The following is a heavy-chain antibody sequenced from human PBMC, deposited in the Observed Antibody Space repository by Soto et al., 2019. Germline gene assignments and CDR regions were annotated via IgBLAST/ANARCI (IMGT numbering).Heavy chain of an antibody. D-gene: IGHD2-15*01. CDR3: ARHKGYCSSTSCYGMDV. J-gene: IGHJ6*02. CDR2: IYPGDSDS. Sequence: GESLKSACEGPGYTFTTYCVAWVLQMPWKGLEWVGSIYPGDSDSRYNPSVQGQVTISADRSISTAYLQWNSLKASDTAMYFCARHKGYCSSTSCYGMDVWGQGTTVTVSS. CDR1: GYTFTTYC. V-gene: IGHV5-51*01.